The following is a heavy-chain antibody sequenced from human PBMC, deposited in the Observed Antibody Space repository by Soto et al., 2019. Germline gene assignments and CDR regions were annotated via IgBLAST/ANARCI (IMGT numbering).Heavy chain of an antibody. CDR3: ANLAGGWYEAFGI. CDR2: ISGSGGTA. J-gene: IGHJ3*02. Sequence: EVQLLESGGGLVQPGGSLRLSCAASGFIFSSYAMTWVRQAPGKGLEWVSSISGSGGTAYYADSVKGRFTISRDNSRNTLDLQINGLRAEHTAVYYCANLAGGWYEAFGIWGQGTMVTASS. V-gene: IGHV3-23*01. CDR1: GFIFSSYA. D-gene: IGHD6-19*01.